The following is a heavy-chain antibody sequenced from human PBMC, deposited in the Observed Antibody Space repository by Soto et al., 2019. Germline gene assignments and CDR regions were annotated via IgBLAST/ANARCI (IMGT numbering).Heavy chain of an antibody. V-gene: IGHV2-5*02. CDR2: IYGDDNR. J-gene: IGHJ4*02. D-gene: IGHD2-21*01. Sequence: SGPTLVNPTQTLTLTCSFSGFSLTTNEVGVGWIRQPPGKALEWLAVIYGDDNRLYNPSLKNRVTIMKDTSKNHVVLIMTYMDPMDTGTYYCAHGLPRGSGLLYFDFWGQGIGVTVSS. CDR3: AHGLPRGSGLLYFDF. CDR1: GFSLTTNEVG.